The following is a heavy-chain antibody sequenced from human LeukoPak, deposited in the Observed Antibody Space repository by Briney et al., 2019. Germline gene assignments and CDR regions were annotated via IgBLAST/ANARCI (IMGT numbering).Heavy chain of an antibody. J-gene: IGHJ4*02. CDR2: ISGSGGST. Sequence: PGGSLRLSCAASGFTFSSYAMSWVRQAPGKGLEWVSAISGSGGSTYYADSVKGRFTISRDNSKNTLYLQMNSLRAEDTAVYYCAKDILPVTTVTTRWDYWGQGTLVTVSS. V-gene: IGHV3-23*01. CDR3: AKDILPVTTVTTRWDY. D-gene: IGHD4-17*01. CDR1: GFTFSSYA.